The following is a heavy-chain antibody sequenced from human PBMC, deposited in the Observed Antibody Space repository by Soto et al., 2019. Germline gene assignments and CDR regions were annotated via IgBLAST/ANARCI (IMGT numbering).Heavy chain of an antibody. CDR2: IYPGDSDT. CDR1: GYSFTSYW. J-gene: IGHJ4*02. D-gene: IGHD3-3*01. Sequence: PGESLKISCKGSGYSFTSYWIGWVRQMPGKGLEWMGIIYPGDSDTRYSPSFQGQVTIPADKSISTAYLQWSSLKASDTAMYYCATPGPSYDFWSGPFFDYWGQGTLVTVSS. V-gene: IGHV5-51*01. CDR3: ATPGPSYDFWSGPFFDY.